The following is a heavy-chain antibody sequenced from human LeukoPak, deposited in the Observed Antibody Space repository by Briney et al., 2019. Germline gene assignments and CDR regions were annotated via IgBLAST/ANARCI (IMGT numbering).Heavy chain of an antibody. CDR2: IYYSGST. J-gene: IGHJ4*02. CDR1: GGSISSSSYY. Sequence: PSETLSLTCTVSGGSISSSSYYWGWIRQPPGKGLEWIGSIYYSGSTYYNPSLKSRVTISVDTSKNQFSLKLSSVTAADTAVYYCARDTGRTTIDYWGQGTLVTVSS. V-gene: IGHV4-39*07. CDR3: ARDTGRTTIDY. D-gene: IGHD1-1*01.